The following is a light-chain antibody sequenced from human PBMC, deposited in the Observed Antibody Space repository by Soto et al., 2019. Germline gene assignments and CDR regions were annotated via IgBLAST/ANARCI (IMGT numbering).Light chain of an antibody. J-gene: IGLJ1*01. CDR1: SSNIGAGYE. CDR3: QSYDSSLSGYV. V-gene: IGLV1-40*01. Sequence: QSVLMQPPSVSEAPGQRVTISCTGSSSNIGAGYEAHWYQQVPGTAPKLLIYENNNRPSGVPDRFSGSKSGTSASLAITGLQAEDEAEYYCQSYDSSLSGYVFGTGTQLTVL. CDR2: ENN.